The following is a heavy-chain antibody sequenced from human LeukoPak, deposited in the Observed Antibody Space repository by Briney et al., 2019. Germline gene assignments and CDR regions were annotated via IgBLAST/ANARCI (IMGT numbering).Heavy chain of an antibody. CDR3: ASGPVGDSYGPYYFDY. V-gene: IGHV3-7*01. CDR2: INQDGSEK. D-gene: IGHD5-18*01. J-gene: IGHJ4*02. CDR1: GFASRSYW. Sequence: GGSLRLSCAASGFASRSYWMSWVPQAPGKGLEWVANINQDGSEKYNADSLKGPFTISRDNAKNTLYLQMNSMRAEDTAVYYCASGPVGDSYGPYYFDYWGQGTLVTVSS.